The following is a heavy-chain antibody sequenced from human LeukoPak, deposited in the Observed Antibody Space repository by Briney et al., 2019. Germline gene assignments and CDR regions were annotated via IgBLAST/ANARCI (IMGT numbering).Heavy chain of an antibody. CDR2: INHSGST. D-gene: IGHD3-22*01. J-gene: IGHJ3*02. CDR1: GGSFSGYY. CDR3: ARKGSGYYYDAFDI. Sequence: PSETLSLTCAVYGGSFSGYYWSWIRQPPGKGLEWIGEINHSGSTYYNPSLKSRVTISVDTSRNQFSLKLSSVTAADTAVYYCARKGSGYYYDAFDIWGQGTMVTVSS. V-gene: IGHV4-34*01.